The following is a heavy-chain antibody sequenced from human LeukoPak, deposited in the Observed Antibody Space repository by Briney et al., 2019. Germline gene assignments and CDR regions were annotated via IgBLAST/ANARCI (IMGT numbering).Heavy chain of an antibody. CDR3: AKGRGVVVPAAFTFDY. J-gene: IGHJ4*02. Sequence: GGSLRLSCAASGFTFSSYAMSWVRQAPGKGLEWVSAISGSGGSTYYADPVKGRFAISRDNSKNMLYLQMNSLRAEDTALYYCAKGRGVVVPAAFTFDYWGQGTLVTVSS. CDR1: GFTFSSYA. V-gene: IGHV3-23*01. CDR2: ISGSGGST. D-gene: IGHD2-2*01.